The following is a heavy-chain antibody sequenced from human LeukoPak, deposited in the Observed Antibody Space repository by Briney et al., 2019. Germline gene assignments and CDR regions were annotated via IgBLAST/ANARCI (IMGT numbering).Heavy chain of an antibody. D-gene: IGHD3-3*01. Sequence: SETLSLTCTVSGGSISSYYWSWIRQPPGKGLEWIGYIYYSGSTNYNPSLKSRVTISVDTSKNQFSLKLTSVTAADTALYYCARHDFWRTFDYWGQGALVTVSS. J-gene: IGHJ4*02. CDR2: IYYSGST. CDR3: ARHDFWRTFDY. CDR1: GGSISSYY. V-gene: IGHV4-59*08.